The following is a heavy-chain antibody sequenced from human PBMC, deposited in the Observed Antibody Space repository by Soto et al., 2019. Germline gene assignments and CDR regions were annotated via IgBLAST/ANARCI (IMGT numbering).Heavy chain of an antibody. CDR1: GFTVSSNY. CDR2: IYSGGST. J-gene: IGHJ4*02. Sequence: HPGGSLRLSCAASGFTVSSNYMSWVRQAPGKGLEWVSVIYSGGSTYYADSVKGRFTISRDNSKNTLYLQMNSLRAEDTAVYYCARGSLGIAARLSHFDYWGQGTLVTVSS. D-gene: IGHD6-6*01. V-gene: IGHV3-66*01. CDR3: ARGSLGIAARLSHFDY.